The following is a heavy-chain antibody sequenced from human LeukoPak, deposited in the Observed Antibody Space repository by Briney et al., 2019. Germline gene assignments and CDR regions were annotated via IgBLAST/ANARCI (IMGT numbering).Heavy chain of an antibody. V-gene: IGHV3-66*01. CDR2: IYSGGST. CDR1: GFTVSSNY. D-gene: IGHD3-10*01. J-gene: IGHJ4*02. Sequence: GGSLRLSCAASGFTVSSNYMSWVRQAPGKGLEWVSVIYSGGSTYYADSVKGRFTISRDNSKNTLYLQMNSLRAEDTAVYYCARDRVDGSGLGYYYFDYWGQGTLVTVSS. CDR3: ARDRVDGSGLGYYYFDY.